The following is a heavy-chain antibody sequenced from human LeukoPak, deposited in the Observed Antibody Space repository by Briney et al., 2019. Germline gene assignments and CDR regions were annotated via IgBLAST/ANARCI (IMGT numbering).Heavy chain of an antibody. CDR2: IYTSGST. Sequence: SETLSLTCTVSGDSISSYYWSWIRQPAGKGLEWIGRIYTSGSTNYNPSLKSRVTISVDTSKNQFSLKLSSVTAADTAVYYCARDRGWELLYYFDYWGQGTLVTVSS. CDR1: GDSISSYY. CDR3: ARDRGWELLYYFDY. J-gene: IGHJ4*02. D-gene: IGHD1-26*01. V-gene: IGHV4-4*07.